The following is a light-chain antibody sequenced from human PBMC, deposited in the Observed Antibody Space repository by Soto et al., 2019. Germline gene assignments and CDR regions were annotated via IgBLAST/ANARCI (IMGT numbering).Light chain of an antibody. CDR2: GAS. V-gene: IGKV3-20*01. CDR3: QQYGSSPYT. CDR1: QSVSSSY. J-gene: IGKJ2*01. Sequence: EIVLTQSPGTLSLSPGERATLSCRASQSVSSSYLTWYQQKPGQAHRLLIYGASSRATGITHRFSGSGSGTDVTLTISRLETEDFAVYYCQQYGSSPYTFGQGTKLEIK.